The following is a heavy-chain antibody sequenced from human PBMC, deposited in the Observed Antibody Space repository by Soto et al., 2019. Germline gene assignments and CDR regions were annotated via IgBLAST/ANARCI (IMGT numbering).Heavy chain of an antibody. CDR1: GYTFTSYY. CDR3: ARGGGVYYDSSGHFDY. D-gene: IGHD3-22*01. CDR2: INPSGGST. Sequence: GASVKVSCKASGYTFTSYYMHWVRQAPGQGLEWMGIINPSGGSTSYAQKFQGRVTMTRDTSTSTVYVELSSLRSEDTAVYYCARGGGVYYDSSGHFDYWGQGTLVTSPQ. J-gene: IGHJ4*02. V-gene: IGHV1-46*01.